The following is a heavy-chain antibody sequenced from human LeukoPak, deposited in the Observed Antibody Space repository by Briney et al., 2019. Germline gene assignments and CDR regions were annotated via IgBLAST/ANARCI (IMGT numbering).Heavy chain of an antibody. V-gene: IGHV4-4*02. CDR1: GGSISSSNW. CDR3: ARRWLQKVYYFDY. J-gene: IGHJ4*02. Sequence: SETLSLTCAVSGGSISSSNWWSWVRQPPGKGLEWIGEIYHSGSTNYNPSLKSRVTISVDKSKSQFSLKLTSVTAADTAVYYCARRWLQKVYYFDYWGQGTLVTVSS. D-gene: IGHD5-24*01. CDR2: IYHSGST.